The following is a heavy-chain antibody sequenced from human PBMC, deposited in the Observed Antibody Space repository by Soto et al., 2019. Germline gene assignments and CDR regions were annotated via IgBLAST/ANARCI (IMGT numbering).Heavy chain of an antibody. V-gene: IGHV2-5*02. Sequence: SGPTLVKPTQTLTLTCTFSGFSLSTSGVGVGWIRQPPGKALEWLALIYWDDDKRYSPSLKSRLTITKDTSKNQVVLTMTNMDPVDTATYYCAHMGLGTMVRGVIITRGAFDIWGQGTMVTVSS. CDR2: IYWDDDK. CDR3: AHMGLGTMVRGVIITRGAFDI. D-gene: IGHD3-10*01. CDR1: GFSLSTSGVG. J-gene: IGHJ3*02.